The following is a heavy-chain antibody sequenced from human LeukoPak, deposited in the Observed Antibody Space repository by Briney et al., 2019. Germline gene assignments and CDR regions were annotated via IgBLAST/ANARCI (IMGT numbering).Heavy chain of an antibody. CDR3: ATYFSAGTPGN. D-gene: IGHD1-7*01. CDR2: ISHGGRTI. V-gene: IGHV3-11*04. J-gene: IGHJ4*02. Sequence: GGSLRLSCAASGFTFSDYHMSWIRQAPGKGLEWLSYISHGGRTIYYADSVKGRFTTSRDNAKNSLYLQMNTLRAEDTAVYYCATYFSAGTPGNWGQGTLVTVSS. CDR1: GFTFSDYH.